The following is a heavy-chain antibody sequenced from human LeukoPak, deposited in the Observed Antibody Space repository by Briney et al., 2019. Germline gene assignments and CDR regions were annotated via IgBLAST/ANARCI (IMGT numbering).Heavy chain of an antibody. CDR2: ISAHNGNT. Sequence: ASVTVSCKASGYTFTSYGISWVRQAPGQGLEWMGWISAHNGNTNYAQKLQGRVTMTTDTSTSTAYMELRSLRSDDTAVYYCATGRNDYDAFDIWGQGTMVTVSS. V-gene: IGHV1-18*01. CDR3: ATGRNDYDAFDI. J-gene: IGHJ3*02. D-gene: IGHD4-11*01. CDR1: GYTFTSYG.